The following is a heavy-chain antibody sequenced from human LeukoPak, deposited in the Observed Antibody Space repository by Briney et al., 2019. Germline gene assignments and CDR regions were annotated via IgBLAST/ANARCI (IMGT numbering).Heavy chain of an antibody. V-gene: IGHV3-23*01. CDR2: ISGSGGST. Sequence: GGSLRLSCATSGFTFSSYSMNWVRQAPGKGLEWVSAISGSGGSTYYADSVKGRFTISRDNSKNTLYLQMNSLRAEDTAVYYCAKEMYYYDSGYYFDYWGQGTLVTVSS. J-gene: IGHJ4*02. D-gene: IGHD3-22*01. CDR3: AKEMYYYDSGYYFDY. CDR1: GFTFSSYS.